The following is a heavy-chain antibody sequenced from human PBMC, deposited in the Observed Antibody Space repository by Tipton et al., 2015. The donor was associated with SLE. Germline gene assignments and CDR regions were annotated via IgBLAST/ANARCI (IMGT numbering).Heavy chain of an antibody. V-gene: IGHV4-39*07. CDR3: ARDNYYGSVSSARWFDP. D-gene: IGHD3-10*01. Sequence: GLVKPSETLSLTCTVSGGSISSSSYYWGWIRQPPGTGLEWIGSIYYSGSTNYNPSLKSRVSISVDTSKNQFSLKLSSVTDADTAVYYCARDNYYGSVSSARWFDPWGQGILVTVSS. CDR2: IYYSGST. J-gene: IGHJ5*02. CDR1: GGSISSSSYY.